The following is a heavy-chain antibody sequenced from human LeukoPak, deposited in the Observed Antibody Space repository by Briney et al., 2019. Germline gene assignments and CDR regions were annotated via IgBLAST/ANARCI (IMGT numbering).Heavy chain of an antibody. CDR1: GGSISSSSYY. CDR3: ARQTGSGLFILP. V-gene: IGHV4-39*01. CDR2: IYYSGNT. Sequence: SETLSLTCTVSGGSISSSSYYWGWIRQPRGKGLEWIGSIYYSGNTYYNPSLKSRVTISVDTSKNQFSLKLSSVTAADTAVYYCARQTGSGLFILPGGQGTLATVSS. J-gene: IGHJ4*02. D-gene: IGHD3/OR15-3a*01.